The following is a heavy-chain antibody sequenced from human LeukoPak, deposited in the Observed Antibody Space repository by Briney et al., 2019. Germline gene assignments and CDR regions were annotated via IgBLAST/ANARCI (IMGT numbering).Heavy chain of an antibody. D-gene: IGHD1-26*01. J-gene: IGHJ3*02. Sequence: GASVKVSCKASGGTFTSYAISWVRQAPGQGLEWMGGIIPMSDTANYPQKFRGRLTITADIPTSTFYMELSSLRSEDTAVYYCAREDDTGRYMGDDAFDIWGQGTMVTVSS. V-gene: IGHV1-69*06. CDR2: IIPMSDTA. CDR1: GGTFTSYA. CDR3: AREDDTGRYMGDDAFDI.